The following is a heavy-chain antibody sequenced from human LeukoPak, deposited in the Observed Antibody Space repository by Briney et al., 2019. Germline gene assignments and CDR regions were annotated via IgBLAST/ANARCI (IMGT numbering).Heavy chain of an antibody. V-gene: IGHV1-24*01. D-gene: IGHD3-3*01. Sequence: GASVKVSCKVSGYTLTELSMHCVRQAPGKGLEWMGGFDPEDGETIYAQKFQGRVTMTEDTSTDTAYMELSSLRSEDTAVYYCATVRLRFFSVWFDPWGQGTLVTVSS. CDR2: FDPEDGET. J-gene: IGHJ5*02. CDR1: GYTLTELS. CDR3: ATVRLRFFSVWFDP.